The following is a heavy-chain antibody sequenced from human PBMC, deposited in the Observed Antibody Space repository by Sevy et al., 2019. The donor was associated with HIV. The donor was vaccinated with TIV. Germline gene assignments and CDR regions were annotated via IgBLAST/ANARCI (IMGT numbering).Heavy chain of an antibody. CDR3: TTDPIVVVPAAIPFNWFDP. CDR2: VKSKTDGGST. CDR1: GFTFSNAW. V-gene: IGHV3-15*01. Sequence: GWSLRLSCAASGFTFSNAWMSWVRRAPGKGLEWVGRVKSKTDGGSTDYAEPVKGRFTISRDDSKNTLYLQMNSLKTEDTAGYYCTTDPIVVVPAAIPFNWFDPWGQGTLVTVSS. D-gene: IGHD2-2*01. J-gene: IGHJ5*02.